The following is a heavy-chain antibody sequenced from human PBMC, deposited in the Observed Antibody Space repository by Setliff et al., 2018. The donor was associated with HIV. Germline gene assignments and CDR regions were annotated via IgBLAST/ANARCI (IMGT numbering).Heavy chain of an antibody. J-gene: IGHJ4*02. D-gene: IGHD3-3*01. CDR2: IIPMFGNT. V-gene: IGHV1-18*01. CDR3: ARDEGNYNFWSGYYPYFDY. Sequence: WASVKVSCKASGGTFSSHAINWVQQAPGQGLEWIGGIIPMFGNTNYAQKLQGRVTMTTDTSTSTAYMELRSLRSDDTAVYYCARDEGNYNFWSGYYPYFDYWGQGTLVTVSS. CDR1: GGTFSSHA.